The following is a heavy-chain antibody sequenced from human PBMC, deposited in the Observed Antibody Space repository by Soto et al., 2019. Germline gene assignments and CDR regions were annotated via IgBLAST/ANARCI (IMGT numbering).Heavy chain of an antibody. CDR1: GYTFTTYG. D-gene: IGHD6-13*01. CDR2: ISAYSGST. V-gene: IGHV1-18*01. Sequence: ASVKVSCKASGYTFTTYGISWVRQAPGQGLEWMGWISAYSGSTKFAQKLQGRVTMTTDTSTTTAYMELRSLTSDDTAVYYCARDFTKSSSWPYYFDYWGQETLVTVSS. J-gene: IGHJ4*02. CDR3: ARDFTKSSSWPYYFDY.